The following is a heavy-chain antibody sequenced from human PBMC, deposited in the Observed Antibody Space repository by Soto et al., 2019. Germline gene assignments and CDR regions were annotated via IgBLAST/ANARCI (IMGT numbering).Heavy chain of an antibody. CDR2: IIPLFRTP. Sequence: QVQLVQSGAEMKEPGSSVKVSCKTSGGTFSSSAISWLRQAPGQGLEWMGGIIPLFRTPDYAQKFQGRVTIAADASTSTADMELRSLRSEDTAVYYCARENDRLQLGGNYYYILDVWGQGTTITVSS. CDR1: GGTFSSSA. V-gene: IGHV1-69*12. J-gene: IGHJ6*02. D-gene: IGHD4-4*01. CDR3: ARENDRLQLGGNYYYILDV.